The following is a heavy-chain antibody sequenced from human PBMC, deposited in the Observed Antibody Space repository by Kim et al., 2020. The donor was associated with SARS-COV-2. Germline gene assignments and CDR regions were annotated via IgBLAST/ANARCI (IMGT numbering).Heavy chain of an antibody. CDR3: VVSPLGVDY. CDR2: ISYDGSNK. V-gene: IGHV3-30*03. Sequence: GGSLRLSCAASGFTFSSYGMHWVRQAPGKGLEWVAVISYDGSNKYYADSVKGRFTISRDNTKNTLYLQMNSLRAEDTAVYYCVVSPLGVDYWGQGTLVTV. J-gene: IGHJ4*02. CDR1: GFTFSSYG. D-gene: IGHD2-15*01.